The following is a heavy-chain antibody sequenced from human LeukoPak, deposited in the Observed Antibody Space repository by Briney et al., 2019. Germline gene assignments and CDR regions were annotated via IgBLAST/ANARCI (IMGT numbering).Heavy chain of an antibody. D-gene: IGHD3-10*01. V-gene: IGHV3-21*01. Sequence: GGSLRLSCAPSGFTFSSYSMNWVRQPPGKGLEWVSSISSSSSYIYYADSVKGRFTISRDNAKNSLYPQMNSLRAEDTAVYYCARGLQLLWCGEIGYWGQGTLVTVSS. CDR1: GFTFSSYS. CDR3: ARGLQLLWCGEIGY. J-gene: IGHJ4*02. CDR2: ISSSSSYI.